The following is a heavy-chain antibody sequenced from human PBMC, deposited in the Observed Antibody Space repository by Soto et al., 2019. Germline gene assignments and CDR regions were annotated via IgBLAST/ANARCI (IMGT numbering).Heavy chain of an antibody. CDR3: ARADPDASVGY. CDR1: GGSLSSHY. CDR2: ISYSGST. V-gene: IGHV4-59*11. J-gene: IGHJ4*02. Sequence: XTLSLPCTVSGGSLSSHYWTWLRQPPGKGLELIGYISYSGSTYYNPSLKSRVTISAYTSRNQFSLKLSSVIAADTAVYYCARADPDASVGYWGQGTLATVS.